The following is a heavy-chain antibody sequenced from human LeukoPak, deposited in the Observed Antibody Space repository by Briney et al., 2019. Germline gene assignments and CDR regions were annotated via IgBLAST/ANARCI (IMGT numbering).Heavy chain of an antibody. Sequence: ASVKVSCKASGDTFTGYYMHWVRQAPGQGLEWMGIINPSGGSTSYAQKFQGRVTMTRDMSTSTVYMELSSLRPEDTAVYYCARSGYSYGPLDYWGQGTLVTVSS. V-gene: IGHV1-46*01. CDR2: INPSGGST. CDR1: GDTFTGYY. J-gene: IGHJ4*02. CDR3: ARSGYSYGPLDY. D-gene: IGHD5-18*01.